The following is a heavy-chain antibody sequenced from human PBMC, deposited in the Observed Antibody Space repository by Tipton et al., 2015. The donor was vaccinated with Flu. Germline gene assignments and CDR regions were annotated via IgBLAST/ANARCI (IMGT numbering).Heavy chain of an antibody. J-gene: IGHJ4*02. CDR3: AVTIFGVVH. D-gene: IGHD3-3*01. CDR2: IYPYDSDT. CDR1: GYSFTSSW. Sequence: EVQLVQSGAEVKKPGESLKISCKGSGYSFTSSWIGWVRQMPGKGLEWMGIIYPYDSDTRYSPSFQGQVTISVDKSFNTAYLQWSTLRASDPATYYCAVTIFGVVHWGQGTLVTVSS. V-gene: IGHV5-51*01.